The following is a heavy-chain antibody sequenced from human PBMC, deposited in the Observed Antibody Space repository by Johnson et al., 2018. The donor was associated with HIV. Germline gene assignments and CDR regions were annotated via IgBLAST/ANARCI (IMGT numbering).Heavy chain of an antibody. CDR1: GFTFSSYD. CDR3: ARSKDCSGGSCPDAFDI. V-gene: IGHV3-13*01. Sequence: EVQLVESGGGLVQPGGSLRVSCAASGFTFSSYDMHWVRQATGKGLEWVSAIDTAGNTYYPGSVKGRFTISRENAKNSLYLQMNSLRAEDTAVYYCARSKDCSGGSCPDAFDIWGQGTMLIVSS. CDR2: IDTAGNT. D-gene: IGHD2-15*01. J-gene: IGHJ3*02.